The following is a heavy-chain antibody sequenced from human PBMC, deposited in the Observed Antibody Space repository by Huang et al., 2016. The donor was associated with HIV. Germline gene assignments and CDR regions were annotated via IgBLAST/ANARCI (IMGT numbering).Heavy chain of an antibody. D-gene: IGHD1-1*01. CDR1: GFTFTSHG. J-gene: IGHJ4*02. CDR2: IRYEGSAK. V-gene: IGHV3-30*02. CDR3: ARAAAAGTGVDL. Sequence: QVQLVQSGGGVVQPGGSLRLWCGASGFTFTSHGMHWVRQGQGKGLEVVAFIRYEGSAKYYADSGKGRFAISRDNSEKMVYLQMSSLKPDDTATYFCARAAAAGTGVDLWGRGTLVTVSS.